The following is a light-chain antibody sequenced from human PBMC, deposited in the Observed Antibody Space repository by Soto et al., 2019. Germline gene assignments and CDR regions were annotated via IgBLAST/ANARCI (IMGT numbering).Light chain of an antibody. Sequence: IQMTQSPSSLSASVGDRLTITCRASQSIDSYLNWYQQKPGKAPKLLIFAASNLQSGVPSRFSGSGSGTDFPVTISSLQPDDFATYYWQQTYSVPGSFGGGTKVEVK. CDR2: AAS. J-gene: IGKJ4*01. V-gene: IGKV1-39*01. CDR3: QQTYSVPGS. CDR1: QSIDSY.